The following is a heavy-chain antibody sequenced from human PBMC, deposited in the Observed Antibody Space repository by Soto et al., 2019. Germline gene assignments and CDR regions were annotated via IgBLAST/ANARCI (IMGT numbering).Heavy chain of an antibody. CDR2: IYPGDSDT. CDR1: GYSFSTYW. V-gene: IGHV5-51*01. Sequence: GESLKISCTGSGYSFSTYWIAWVRQMPGKGLEWMGIIYPGDSDTRYSPSFQGQVTISADTSTKTAYLQWSSLRAEDTAVYYCARGSTVVIDYWGQGTLVTVSS. J-gene: IGHJ4*02. D-gene: IGHD2-15*01. CDR3: ARGSTVVIDY.